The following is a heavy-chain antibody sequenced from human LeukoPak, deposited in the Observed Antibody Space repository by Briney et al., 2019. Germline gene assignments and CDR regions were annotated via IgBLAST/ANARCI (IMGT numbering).Heavy chain of an antibody. CDR3: AKDLGSSGTASYFDY. CDR2: TSGSGGST. CDR1: GFTFSSYA. V-gene: IGHV3-23*01. J-gene: IGHJ4*02. D-gene: IGHD6-19*01. Sequence: PGGSLRLSCAASGFTFSSYAMSWVRQAPGKGLEWVSATSGSGGSTYYADSVKGRFTISRDNSKNTLSLQMNSLRAEDTAVYYCAKDLGSSGTASYFDYWGQGTLVTVSS.